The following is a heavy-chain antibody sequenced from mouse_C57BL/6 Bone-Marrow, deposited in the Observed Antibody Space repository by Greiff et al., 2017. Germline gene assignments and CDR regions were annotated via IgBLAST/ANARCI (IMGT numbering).Heavy chain of an antibody. CDR3: AHGSSSAWFAY. CDR1: GFTFSSYG. CDR2: ISSGGSYT. J-gene: IGHJ3*01. V-gene: IGHV5-6*01. D-gene: IGHD1-1*01. Sequence: EVKVVESGGDLVKPGGSLTLSCAASGFTFSSYGMSWVRQTPDKRLEWVATISSGGSYTCYPDSVKGRFTISRDNAKNTLYLQMSSLKSEDTAMYYCAHGSSSAWFAYWGQGTLVTVSA.